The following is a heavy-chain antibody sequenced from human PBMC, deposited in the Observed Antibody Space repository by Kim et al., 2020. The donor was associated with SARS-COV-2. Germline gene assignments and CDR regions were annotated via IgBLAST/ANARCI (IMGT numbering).Heavy chain of an antibody. V-gene: IGHV4-34*01. J-gene: IGHJ5*02. CDR2: INHSGST. D-gene: IGHD4-17*01. Sequence: SETLSLTCAVYGGSFSGYYWSWIRQPPGRGLEWIGEINHSGSTNYNPSLKSRVTISVDTSKNQFSLILISLTAADTAVYYFASLVTVTTPTYNRFDPWG. CDR3: ASLVTVTTPTYNRFDP. CDR1: GGSFSGYY.